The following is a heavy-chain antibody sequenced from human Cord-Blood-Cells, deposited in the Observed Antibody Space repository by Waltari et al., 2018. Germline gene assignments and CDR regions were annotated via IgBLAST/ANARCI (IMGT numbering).Heavy chain of an antibody. V-gene: IGHV4-39*01. D-gene: IGHD2-21*01. CDR1: GGSISSSSYY. Sequence: QLQLQESGPGLVKPSETLSLTCTVSGGSISSSSYYWGWIRQPPGKGLEWIGSIYYSGSTYYNPPLKSRVTISVDTSKNQFSLKLSSVTAADTAVYYCASLTKLCGGDCYDAFDIWGQGTMVTVSS. CDR2: IYYSGST. J-gene: IGHJ3*02. CDR3: ASLTKLCGGDCYDAFDI.